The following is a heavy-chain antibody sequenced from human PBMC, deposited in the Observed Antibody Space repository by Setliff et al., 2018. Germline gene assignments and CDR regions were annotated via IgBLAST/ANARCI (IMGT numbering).Heavy chain of an antibody. CDR3: ARSRTTAVKGGVFAV. CDR1: GASISSDAYY. CDR2: IYYSGST. Sequence: PSETLSLTCIVSGASISSDAYYWSWIRQHPGKGLEWIGYIYYSGSTYYNPSLQSRLTISLDPSKNQFSLELTSVAAADTAVYYCARSRTTAVKGGVFAVWGRGTLVTVSS. J-gene: IGHJ2*01. V-gene: IGHV4-31*03. D-gene: IGHD1-7*01.